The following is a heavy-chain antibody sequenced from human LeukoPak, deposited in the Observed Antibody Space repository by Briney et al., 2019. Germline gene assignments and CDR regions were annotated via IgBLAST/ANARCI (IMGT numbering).Heavy chain of an antibody. CDR2: INHSGST. Sequence: PSETLSLTCAVYGGSFSGYYWSWIRQPPGKGLEWIGEINHSGSTNYNPSLKSRVTISVDTSKNQFSLKLSSVTAADTAVYYCARGRRLGSQDYWGQGTLVTVSS. CDR3: ARGRRLGSQDY. J-gene: IGHJ4*02. CDR1: GGSFSGYY. D-gene: IGHD7-27*01. V-gene: IGHV4-34*01.